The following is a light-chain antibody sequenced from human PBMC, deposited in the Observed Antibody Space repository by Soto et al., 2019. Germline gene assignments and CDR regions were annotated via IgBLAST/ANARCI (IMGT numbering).Light chain of an antibody. CDR3: SSYTSSSTLDVV. V-gene: IGLV2-18*02. J-gene: IGLJ2*01. CDR1: SSDVGSYNR. Sequence: QSALTQPPSVSGSPGQSVTISCTGTSSDVGSYNRVSWYQQPPGTAPKLMIYEVSNRPSGVPDRFSGSKSGNTASLTISGLQAKDEADYYCSSYTSSSTLDVVFGGGTKLTVL. CDR2: EVS.